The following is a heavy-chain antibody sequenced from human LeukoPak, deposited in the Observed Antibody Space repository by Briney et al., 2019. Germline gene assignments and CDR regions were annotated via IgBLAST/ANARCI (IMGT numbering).Heavy chain of an antibody. Sequence: SETLSLTCAVYGGSFSGYYWSWIRQPPGKGLEWLGEINHSGSTNYNPSLKSRVTISVDTSKNQFSLKLSSVTAADTAVYYCAVPTAWGQGTLVTVSS. V-gene: IGHV4-34*01. CDR2: INHSGST. J-gene: IGHJ5*02. CDR3: AVPTA. CDR1: GGSFSGYY.